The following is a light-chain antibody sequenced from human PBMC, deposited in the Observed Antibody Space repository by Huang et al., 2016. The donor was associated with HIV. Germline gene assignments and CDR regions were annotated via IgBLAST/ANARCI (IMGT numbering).Light chain of an antibody. CDR1: QSLLHTSGDNY. CDR2: LGS. J-gene: IGKJ5*01. Sequence: DIVMTQSPLSLPVTPGESASISCRSSQSLLHTSGDNYLAWYLQKPGQSPQLLIYLGSNRASGVPDSVSGSGSGTDFTLKISRVEAEDVGVYYCMQALQTPITFGQGTRLDIK. V-gene: IGKV2-28*01. CDR3: MQALQTPIT.